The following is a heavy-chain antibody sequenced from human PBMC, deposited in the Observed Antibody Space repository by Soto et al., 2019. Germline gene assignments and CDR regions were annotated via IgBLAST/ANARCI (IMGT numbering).Heavy chain of an antibody. CDR1: GGSINSYY. V-gene: IGHV4-4*07. Sequence: PSETLSLTCTVSGGSINSYYWTWIRQPAGKGLEWIGRIWTSGTTSYNPSLQSRVDMSVDTSRNQFSLRLISVTAADTAIYYCARGHYDVLTGYQGYNWFDPWGQGILVTSPQ. CDR3: ARGHYDVLTGYQGYNWFDP. CDR2: IWTSGTT. J-gene: IGHJ5*02. D-gene: IGHD3-9*01.